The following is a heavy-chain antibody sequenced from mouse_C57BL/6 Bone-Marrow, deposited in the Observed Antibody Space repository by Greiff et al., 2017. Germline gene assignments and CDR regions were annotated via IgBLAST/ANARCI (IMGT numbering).Heavy chain of an antibody. CDR2: IDHEDGET. CDR3: ASSPTVAPYDFDY. CDR1: GFNIKDYY. D-gene: IGHD1-1*01. V-gene: IGHV14-2*01. J-gene: IGHJ2*01. Sequence: EVKLMESGAELVKPGASVKLSCTASGFNIKDYYMHWVQQRTEQGLEWIGRIDHEDGETKYAPKFQGKATITADTSSNTADLQLSSLTSEDTAVYYCASSPTVAPYDFDYWGQGTTLTVSS.